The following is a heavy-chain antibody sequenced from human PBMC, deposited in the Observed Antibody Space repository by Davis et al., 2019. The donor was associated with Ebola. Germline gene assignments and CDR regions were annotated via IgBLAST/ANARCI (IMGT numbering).Heavy chain of an antibody. J-gene: IGHJ5*01. CDR2: PSYHGSTK. D-gene: IGHD6-19*01. CDR3: AKDLGASSGLGVES. Sequence: GGSLRLSCVASGFIFRSYGMHWVRQAPGKVLASFAVPSYHGSTKYYADSVKGRLTISRDNSKNTLYLQMNSLRVEDTALYYCAKDLGASSGLGVESWGQGTLVTVSS. CDR1: GFIFRSYG. V-gene: IGHV3-30*18.